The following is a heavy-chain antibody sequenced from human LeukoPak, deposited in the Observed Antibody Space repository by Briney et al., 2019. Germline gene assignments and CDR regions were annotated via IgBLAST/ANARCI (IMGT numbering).Heavy chain of an antibody. J-gene: IGHJ4*02. Sequence: ASVKVSYKASGYTFTSYGISWVRQAPGQGLEWMGWISAYNGNTNYAQKLQGRVTMTTDTSTSTAYMELRSLRSDDTAVYYCARGRLAYYYDSSGYYDFDYWGQGTLVTVSS. D-gene: IGHD3-22*01. CDR3: ARGRLAYYYDSSGYYDFDY. CDR2: ISAYNGNT. V-gene: IGHV1-18*01. CDR1: GYTFTSYG.